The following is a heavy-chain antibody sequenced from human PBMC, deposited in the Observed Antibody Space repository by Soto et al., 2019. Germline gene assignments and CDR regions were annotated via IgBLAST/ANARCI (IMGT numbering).Heavy chain of an antibody. D-gene: IGHD5-18*01. Sequence: GASVKVSCKAPGYTFTSYGISWARQAPGQGLEWMGWISAYNGNTNYAQKLQGRVTMTTDTSTSTAYMELRSLSSDDTAVYYCARSWIQVATNAFDPWGQGTLVTVS. CDR1: GYTFTSYG. V-gene: IGHV1-18*01. J-gene: IGHJ5*02. CDR2: ISAYNGNT. CDR3: ARSWIQVATNAFDP.